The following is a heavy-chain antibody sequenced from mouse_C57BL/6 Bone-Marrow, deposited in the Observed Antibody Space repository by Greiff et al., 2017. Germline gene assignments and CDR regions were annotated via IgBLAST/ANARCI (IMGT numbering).Heavy chain of an antibody. CDR1: GYTFTSYW. J-gene: IGHJ3*01. V-gene: IGHV1-7*01. CDR2: INPSSGYT. CDR3: ANSYYSNYRFAY. D-gene: IGHD2-5*01. Sequence: VMLVESGAELAKPGASVKLSCKASGYTFTSYWMHWVKQRPGQGLEWIGYINPSSGYTKYNQKFKDKATLTADKSSSTAYMQLSSLTYEDSAVYYCANSYYSNYRFAYWGQGTLVTVSA.